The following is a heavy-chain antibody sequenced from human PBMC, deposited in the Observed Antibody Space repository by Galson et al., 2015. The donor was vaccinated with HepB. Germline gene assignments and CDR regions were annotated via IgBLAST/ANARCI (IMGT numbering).Heavy chain of an antibody. CDR3: AKEWGNLGYCRSMTCYDAFDI. V-gene: IGHV3-33*06. J-gene: IGHJ3*02. CDR2: IWYDGSNK. CDR1: GFTFGSYG. D-gene: IGHD2-2*01. Sequence: SLRLSRAASGFTFGSYGMHWVRQAPGKGLEWVAVIWYDGSNKYYADSVKGRFTISRDNSKNTLYLQMNSLRAEDTAVYYCAKEWGNLGYCRSMTCYDAFDIWGQGTMVTVSS.